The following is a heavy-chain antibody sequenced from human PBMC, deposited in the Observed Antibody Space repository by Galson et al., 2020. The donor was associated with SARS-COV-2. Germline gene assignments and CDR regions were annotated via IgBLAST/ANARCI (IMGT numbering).Heavy chain of an antibody. CDR1: GFTFGGYW. Sequence: GESLKISCAGSGFTFGGYWMTWVRRAPGRGLEWLATIKDDGTVKNYVDSVRGRFTISRDNARNSLYLQMTSLRVEDTAVYYCARDRSPYAFDYWGQGTLVTVSS. CDR2: IKDDGTVK. CDR3: ARDRSPYAFDY. J-gene: IGHJ4*02. D-gene: IGHD2-2*01. V-gene: IGHV3-7*01.